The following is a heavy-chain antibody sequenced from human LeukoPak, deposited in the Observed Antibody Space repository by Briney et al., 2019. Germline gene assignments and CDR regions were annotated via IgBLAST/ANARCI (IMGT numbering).Heavy chain of an antibody. CDR1: GFTFSSYA. Sequence: GGSLRLSCAASGFTFSSYAMHWVRQAPGKGLEWVAVISYDGSNKYYADSVKGRFTISRDNSKNTLYLQMNSLRAEDTAVYYCARDRNDFWSGYVSLLMDVWGKGTTVTVSS. CDR2: ISYDGSNK. J-gene: IGHJ6*03. CDR3: ARDRNDFWSGYVSLLMDV. V-gene: IGHV3-30-3*01. D-gene: IGHD3-3*01.